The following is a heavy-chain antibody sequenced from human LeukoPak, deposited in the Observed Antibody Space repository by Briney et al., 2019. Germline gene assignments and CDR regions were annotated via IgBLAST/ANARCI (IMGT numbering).Heavy chain of an antibody. V-gene: IGHV3-53*01. J-gene: IGHJ4*02. D-gene: IGHD6-19*01. CDR2: IYSGGST. CDR1: GFTVSSNY. Sequence: GGSLRLSCAAPGFTVSSNYMSWVRQAPGKGLEWVSVIYSGGSTYYADSVKGRFTVSRDDSKNTLYLQMNSLRAEDTAIYYCAGGSGWLYFDYWGQGALVTVSS. CDR3: AGGSGWLYFDY.